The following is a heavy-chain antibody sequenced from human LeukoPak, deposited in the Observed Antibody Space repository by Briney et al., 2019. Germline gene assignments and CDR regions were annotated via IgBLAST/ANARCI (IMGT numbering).Heavy chain of an antibody. CDR3: ARDRATYYYDSSGYFDAFDI. CDR1: GYTFTSYY. Sequence: EASVKVSCKASGYTFTSYYMHWVRQAPGQGLEWMGIINPSGGSTSYAQKFQGRVTMTRDTSTSTVYMELSSLRSEDTAVYYCARDRATYYYDSSGYFDAFDIWGQGTMVTVSS. V-gene: IGHV1-46*01. J-gene: IGHJ3*02. CDR2: INPSGGST. D-gene: IGHD3-22*01.